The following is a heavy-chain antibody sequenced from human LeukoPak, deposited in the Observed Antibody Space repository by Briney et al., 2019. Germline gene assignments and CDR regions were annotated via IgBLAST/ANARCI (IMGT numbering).Heavy chain of an antibody. D-gene: IGHD3-22*01. CDR1: GFTFSSYW. Sequence: PGGSLRLSCAASGFTFSSYWMNWVRQAPGKGLVWVSRIASDGSSTTYADSVKGRFSISRDNAKNTLYLQMNSLRVEDTAAYYCAKGSYYDSSGSFYFDYWGQGTLVTVSS. CDR3: AKGSYYDSSGSFYFDY. CDR2: IASDGSST. J-gene: IGHJ4*02. V-gene: IGHV3-74*01.